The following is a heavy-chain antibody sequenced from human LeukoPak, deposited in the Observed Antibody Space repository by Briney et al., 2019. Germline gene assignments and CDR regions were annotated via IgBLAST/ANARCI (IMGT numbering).Heavy chain of an antibody. V-gene: IGHV3-9*01. D-gene: IGHD3-22*01. CDR2: ISWNSGSI. CDR1: GGSISSYY. J-gene: IGHJ3*02. Sequence: LSLTCTVSGGSISSYYWSWIRQPPGKGLEWVSGISWNSGSIGYADSVKGRFTISRDNAKNSLYLQMNSLRAEDTALYYCAAPSYYYDSSGYAFDIWGQGTMVTVSS. CDR3: AAPSYYYDSSGYAFDI.